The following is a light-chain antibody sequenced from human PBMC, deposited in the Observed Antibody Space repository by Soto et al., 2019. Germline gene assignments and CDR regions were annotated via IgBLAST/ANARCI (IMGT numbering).Light chain of an antibody. V-gene: IGKV1-5*03. J-gene: IGKJ1*01. CDR1: QSISTW. Sequence: DIQMTQSPSTLSASVGDRVTITSRASQSISTWLAWYQQKAAKVPNLLIYKASSLQSGVPSRFSGSESGTEFTLTISSLQPDDFATYYCQQYDHYSPPFGQGPKVQI. CDR2: KAS. CDR3: QQYDHYSPP.